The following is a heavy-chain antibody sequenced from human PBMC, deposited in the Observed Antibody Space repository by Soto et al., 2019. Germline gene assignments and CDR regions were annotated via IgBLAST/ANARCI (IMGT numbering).Heavy chain of an antibody. CDR2: SGSGGNT. Sequence: EVQLLQSGGGLVQPGGSLRLSCVASGFTFSSYALTWVLQAPGKGLEWVSTSGSGGNTYYTDSVKVRFTISRDNSTNTRYLQMDSLRAEDTAVYYCAKDGVYRYRSHYDSWGQGTLVTVSS. D-gene: IGHD1-1*01. CDR1: GFTFSSYA. V-gene: IGHV3-23*01. J-gene: IGHJ4*02. CDR3: AKDGVYRYRSHYDS.